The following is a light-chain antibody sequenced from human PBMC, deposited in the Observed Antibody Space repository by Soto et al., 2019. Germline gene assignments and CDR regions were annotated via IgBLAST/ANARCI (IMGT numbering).Light chain of an antibody. J-gene: IGLJ1*01. CDR2: RNN. CDR1: SSNFGTFY. Sequence: QAVVTQPPSASGTPGQRVTISCSGSSSNFGTFYIYWYQQLPGTAPKLLIYRNNQRPSGVPDRFSGSKSGTSASLAISGLRSEDEADYYCAAWDDSLSGYVFGTGTKVTVL. V-gene: IGLV1-47*01. CDR3: AAWDDSLSGYV.